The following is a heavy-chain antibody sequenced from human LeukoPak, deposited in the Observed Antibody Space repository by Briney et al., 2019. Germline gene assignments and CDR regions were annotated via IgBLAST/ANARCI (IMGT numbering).Heavy chain of an antibody. D-gene: IGHD6-6*01. CDR1: GFTFSSYG. Sequence: GGSLRLSCAASGFTFSSYGMSWVRQPPGKGLEWVATNSGGGGSTYYADSVKGRFTISRDNSKNTLYLQMNSLRVEDTAVYYCAKTMGSSWLFDYWGQGTLVTVSS. CDR3: AKTMGSSWLFDY. CDR2: NSGGGGST. V-gene: IGHV3-23*01. J-gene: IGHJ4*02.